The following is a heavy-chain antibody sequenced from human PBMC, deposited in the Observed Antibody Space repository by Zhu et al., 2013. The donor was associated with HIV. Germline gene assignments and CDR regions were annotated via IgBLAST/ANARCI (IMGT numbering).Heavy chain of an antibody. CDR3: ARDHGYCSSNSCYPGDGFDI. CDR1: GYTFTGYY. V-gene: IGHV1-2*02. J-gene: IGHJ3*02. Sequence: QVHLVQSGAEVKKPGASVKVSCKASGYTFTGYYMHWVRQAPGQGLEWMGWINPNSGGTNYAQKFQGRVTMTRDTSISTAYMELSRLRSDDTAVYYCARDHGYCSSNSCYPGDGFDIWGQGTMVTVSS. CDR2: INPNSGGT. D-gene: IGHD2-2*01.